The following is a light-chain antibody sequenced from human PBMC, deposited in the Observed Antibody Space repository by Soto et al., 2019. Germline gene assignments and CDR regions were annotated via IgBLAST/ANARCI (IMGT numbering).Light chain of an antibody. V-gene: IGKV2-28*01. CDR1: QSLLHINGYNY. Sequence: DIVMTQSPLSLPVTPGEPASISCRSSQSLLHINGYNYLDWYLQKPGHSPQLLIYLGSNRASGVPDRFSGSGSGTDFTLKISRVEAEDVGVYYCMQALQTPYTFGQGTKLKIK. CDR2: LGS. J-gene: IGKJ2*01. CDR3: MQALQTPYT.